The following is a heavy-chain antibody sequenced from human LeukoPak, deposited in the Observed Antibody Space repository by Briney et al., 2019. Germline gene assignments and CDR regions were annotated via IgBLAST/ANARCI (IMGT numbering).Heavy chain of an antibody. D-gene: IGHD3-22*01. Sequence: SETLSLTCTVSGGSISGYYWSWIRQPPGKGLEFLGYIYSTGITDYNPSLKSRVTISVDTSKNQFSLKLSSVTAADTAVYYCARFIGSSGYYDYWGHGTLVTVPS. CDR3: ARFIGSSGYYDY. J-gene: IGHJ4*01. V-gene: IGHV4-59*01. CDR1: GGSISGYY. CDR2: IYSTGIT.